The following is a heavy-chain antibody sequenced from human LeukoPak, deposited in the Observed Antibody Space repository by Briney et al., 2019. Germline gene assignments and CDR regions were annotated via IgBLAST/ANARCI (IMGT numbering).Heavy chain of an antibody. CDR2: IIPILGIA. V-gene: IGHV1-69*04. CDR1: GGTFSSYA. Sequence: SVKVSCKASGGTFSSYAISWVRQAPGQGLEWMGRIIPILGIANYAQKFQGRVTITADKSTSTAYMELSSLRSEDTAVYYCARAHYVDTAVVTGWFDPWGQGTLVTVSS. CDR3: ARAHYVDTAVVTGWFDP. D-gene: IGHD5-18*01. J-gene: IGHJ5*02.